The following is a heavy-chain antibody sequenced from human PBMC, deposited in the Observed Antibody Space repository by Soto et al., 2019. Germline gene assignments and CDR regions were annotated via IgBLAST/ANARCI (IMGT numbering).Heavy chain of an antibody. CDR1: GFTFSNAW. J-gene: IGHJ6*02. V-gene: IGHV3-15*01. Sequence: TGGSLRLSCAASGFTFSNAWMSWVRQAPGKGLEWVGRIKSKTDGGTTDYAAPVKGRFTISRDDSKNTLYLQMNSLKTEDTAVYYCWYYDSSGYYYDYYYGMDVWGQGTTVTVSS. CDR3: WYYDSSGYYYDYYYGMDV. D-gene: IGHD3-22*01. CDR2: IKSKTDGGTT.